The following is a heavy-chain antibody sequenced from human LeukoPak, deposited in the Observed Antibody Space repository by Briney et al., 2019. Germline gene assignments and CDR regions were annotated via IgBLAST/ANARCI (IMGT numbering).Heavy chain of an antibody. D-gene: IGHD5-18*01. Sequence: GGSLRLSCAASGFTFSSYAMSWVRQAPGKGLEWVSAISGSGGSTYYADSVKGRFTISRDNSKNTLYLQMNSLRAEDTAVYYCAREKRPTAMVSDAFDIWGQGTMVTVSS. V-gene: IGHV3-23*01. CDR3: AREKRPTAMVSDAFDI. J-gene: IGHJ3*02. CDR2: ISGSGGST. CDR1: GFTFSSYA.